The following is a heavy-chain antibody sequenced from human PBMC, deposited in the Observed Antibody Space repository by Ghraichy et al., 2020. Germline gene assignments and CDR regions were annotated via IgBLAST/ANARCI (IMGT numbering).Heavy chain of an antibody. CDR3: ATRRYSSGWHYLDH. Sequence: GGSLRLSCVASGFTLSTYAMGWVRQAPGKGLEWVSVISNSGSTYYADSVKGRFTISGDNSKNTVFLQMNSLRAEDTAVYYCATRRYSSGWHYLDHWGQGTLVTVSS. J-gene: IGHJ4*02. CDR1: GFTLSTYA. CDR2: ISNSGST. D-gene: IGHD6-19*01. V-gene: IGHV3-23*01.